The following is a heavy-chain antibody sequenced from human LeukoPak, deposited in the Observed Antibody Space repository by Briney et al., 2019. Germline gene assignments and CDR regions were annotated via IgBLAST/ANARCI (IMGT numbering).Heavy chain of an antibody. V-gene: IGHV4-39*07. J-gene: IGHJ6*02. CDR3: ARLVQARPINYYYYGMDV. Sequence: SETLSLTCTVSGGSISSSSYYWGWVRQPPGKGLEWIGSIYYSGSTYYNPSLKSRVTISVDTSKNQFSLKLSSVTAADTAVYYCARLVQARPINYYYYGMDVWGQGTTVTVSS. CDR2: IYYSGST. D-gene: IGHD1-26*01. CDR1: GGSISSSSYY.